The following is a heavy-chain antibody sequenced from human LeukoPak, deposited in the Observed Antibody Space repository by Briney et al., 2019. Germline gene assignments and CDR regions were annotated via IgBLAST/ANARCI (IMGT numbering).Heavy chain of an antibody. Sequence: ASVKVSCKASGYTFTSYYMHWVRQAPGQGLEWMGIINPSGGSTSYAQKFQGRVIMTRDMSTSTVYMELRSLRSDDTAVYYCARHTGSLYDFWSGYIDYWGQGTLVTVSS. CDR1: GYTFTSYY. D-gene: IGHD3-3*01. V-gene: IGHV1-46*01. CDR2: INPSGGST. J-gene: IGHJ4*02. CDR3: ARHTGSLYDFWSGYIDY.